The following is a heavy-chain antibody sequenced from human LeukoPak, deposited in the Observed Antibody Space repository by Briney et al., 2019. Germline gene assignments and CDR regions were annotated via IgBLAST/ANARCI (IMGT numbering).Heavy chain of an antibody. J-gene: IGHJ4*02. CDR1: GFTFSSYW. V-gene: IGHV3-74*01. CDR3: AREVRGGYNPPYYFDY. CDR2: INSDGRST. Sequence: GGSLSLSCEASGFTFSSYWMRWVRQAPGKGLVWVSRINSDGRSTNYADSVKGRVTISRDNAKNTLYLQMNSLRAEDTAVYYCAREVRGGYNPPYYFDYWGQGTLVTVSS. D-gene: IGHD5-24*01.